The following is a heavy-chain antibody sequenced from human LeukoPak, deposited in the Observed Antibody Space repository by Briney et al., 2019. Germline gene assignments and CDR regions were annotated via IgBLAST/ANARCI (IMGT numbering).Heavy chain of an antibody. CDR1: GFTFSSYS. V-gene: IGHV3-48*02. CDR2: ISSSSSTI. D-gene: IGHD6-13*01. J-gene: IGHJ6*03. CDR3: ARAQPDTGYSSSWYEEYYMDV. Sequence: GGSLRLSCAASGFTFSSYSMNWVRQAPGKGPEWASYISSSSSTISYADSVKGRFTISRDNAKNSLYLQMNSLRDEDTAVYYCARAQPDTGYSSSWYEEYYMDVWGKGATVTVSS.